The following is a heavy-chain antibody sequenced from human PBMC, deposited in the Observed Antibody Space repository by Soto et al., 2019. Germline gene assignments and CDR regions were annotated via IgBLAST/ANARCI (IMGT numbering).Heavy chain of an antibody. CDR3: ARHIPRHEDSSSWYYFDY. V-gene: IGHV5-51*01. D-gene: IGHD6-13*01. CDR2: IYPGDSDT. J-gene: IGHJ4*02. Sequence: GESLKISCKGSGYSFTSYWIGWLRQMPGKGLEWMGIIYPGDSDTRYSPSFQGQVTISADKSISTAYLQWSSLKASDTAMYYCARHIPRHEDSSSWYYFDYWGQGTLVTVSS. CDR1: GYSFTSYW.